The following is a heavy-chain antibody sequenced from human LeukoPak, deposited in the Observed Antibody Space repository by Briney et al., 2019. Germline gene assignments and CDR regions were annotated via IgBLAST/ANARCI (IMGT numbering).Heavy chain of an antibody. CDR2: IIVGRGQT. CDR3: AAGDTLVRGVIIPFAP. Sequence: TSAKVSSMPSVFTLINSVVQWVPQARRQRGEWGGWIIVGRGQTRYAQKFQERVTITREMSTSTAFLELSSLRSEDSAVYYCAAGDTLVRGVIIPFAPWGQGTLVTVSS. V-gene: IGHV1-58*01. D-gene: IGHD3-10*01. CDR1: VFTLINSV. J-gene: IGHJ5*02.